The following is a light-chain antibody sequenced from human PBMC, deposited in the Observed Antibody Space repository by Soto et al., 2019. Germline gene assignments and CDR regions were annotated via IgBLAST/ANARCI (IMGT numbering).Light chain of an antibody. Sequence: IQMTQSPSSLIASVGDRVNMTCRASEAIGIYLAWYQQKPGEVPKLLIYGASTLQSGVPSRFSGFGSGTDFNLTVSSLQPEDAATYYCQKYNAAPRPFGHGTKVE. V-gene: IGKV1-27*01. CDR3: QKYNAAPRP. CDR1: EAIGIY. J-gene: IGKJ1*01. CDR2: GAS.